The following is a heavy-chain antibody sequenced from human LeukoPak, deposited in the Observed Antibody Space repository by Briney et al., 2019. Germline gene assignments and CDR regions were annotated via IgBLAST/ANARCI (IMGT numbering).Heavy chain of an antibody. CDR2: ISSNSNYI. J-gene: IGHJ6*02. CDR1: GFTFSNYS. V-gene: IGHV3-21*01. CDR3: ANYCSGGSCNHYYYYGMDV. D-gene: IGHD2-15*01. Sequence: GWSVRLSCAASGFTFSNYSMNWVRQAPGRGREGVSSISSNSNYIYYADSVKGRFTISRDNAKNSLYLQMNSLRAEDTAVYYCANYCSGGSCNHYYYYGMDVWGQGTAVTVSS.